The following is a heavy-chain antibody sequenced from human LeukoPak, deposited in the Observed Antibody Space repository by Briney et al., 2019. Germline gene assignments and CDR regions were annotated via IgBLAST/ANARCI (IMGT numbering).Heavy chain of an antibody. Sequence: PGGSLRLSCAASGFTFSSYSMNWVRQAPGKGLEWVSSISSSSSYIYYADSVNGRFTISRDNAKNSLYLQMNSLRAEDTAVYYCARVYDFWSGYYGGYYYYYMDVWGKGTTVTVSS. D-gene: IGHD3-3*01. CDR3: ARVYDFWSGYYGGYYYYYMDV. J-gene: IGHJ6*03. CDR2: ISSSSSYI. V-gene: IGHV3-21*01. CDR1: GFTFSSYS.